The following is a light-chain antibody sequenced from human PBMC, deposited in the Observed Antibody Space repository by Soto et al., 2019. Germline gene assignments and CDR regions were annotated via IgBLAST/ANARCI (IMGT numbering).Light chain of an antibody. V-gene: IGKV1-5*01. CDR3: QQYNNFWT. J-gene: IGKJ1*01. CDR1: RTISGG. Sequence: DIKMTRFPSALSASVGDGVTITSRASRTISGGLAWYQQKPGRAPRVPIYDASYLERGVPSRFSGSGSGTEFTLTISDLQPDDLATYYCQQYNNFWTFGPGTKVEI. CDR2: DAS.